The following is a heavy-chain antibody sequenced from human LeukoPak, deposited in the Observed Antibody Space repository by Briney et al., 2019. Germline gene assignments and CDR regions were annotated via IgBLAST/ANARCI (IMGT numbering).Heavy chain of an antibody. V-gene: IGHV3-7*01. CDR1: GIPFSSYW. CDR2: LNQDGSVK. J-gene: IGHJ4*02. Sequence: GGSLRLSCAALGIPFSSYWMTWVRQAPGKGLDWVANLNQDGSVKYYVDSVKGRFTISRDNAKNSLYLQMNSLRAEDTAVYYCARSYYDYVWGSYRTDYWGQGTLVTVSS. CDR3: ARSYYDYVWGSYRTDY. D-gene: IGHD3-16*02.